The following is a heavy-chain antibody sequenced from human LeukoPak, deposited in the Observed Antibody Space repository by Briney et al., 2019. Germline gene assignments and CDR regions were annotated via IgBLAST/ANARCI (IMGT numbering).Heavy chain of an antibody. J-gene: IGHJ4*02. V-gene: IGHV3-15*01. CDR3: TTSYRPGIDY. CDR2: IKSKTHGGTT. CDR1: GFTFSNAW. Sequence: GGSLRLSCAASGFTFSNAWMSWVRQAPGKGLEWVGRIKSKTHGGTTDYAAPVKGRLTISRDDSRDTRYLQMNSLKTEDTAVYYCTTSYRPGIDYWGQGTLVTVSS.